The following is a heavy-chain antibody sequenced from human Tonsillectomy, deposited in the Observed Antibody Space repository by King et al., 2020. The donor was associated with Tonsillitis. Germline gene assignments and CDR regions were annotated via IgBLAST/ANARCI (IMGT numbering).Heavy chain of an antibody. D-gene: IGHD6-13*01. CDR2: IKQDGTEK. J-gene: IGHJ1*01. Sequence: VQLVESGGGLVQPGGSLRLSCAASGFTLCSYCMIWVRQDPGKGMEWVANIKQDGTEKYYVGSVEGRLTISRDNAKNSLYLQMNSLRAEDTAVYYCARVSSSWPNFQHWGQGALVTVSS. CDR3: ARVSSSWPNFQH. CDR1: GFTLCSYC. V-gene: IGHV3-7*01.